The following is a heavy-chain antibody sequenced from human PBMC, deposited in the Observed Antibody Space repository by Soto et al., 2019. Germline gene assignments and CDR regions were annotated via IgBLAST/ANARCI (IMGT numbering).Heavy chain of an antibody. J-gene: IGHJ4*02. CDR3: ARMGLGESSSWYGGGDY. V-gene: IGHV4-39*01. CDR1: GGSISSSSYY. D-gene: IGHD6-13*01. CDR2: IYYSGST. Sequence: SETLSLTCTVSGGSISSSSYYWGWIRQPPGKGLEWIGSIYYSGSTYYNPSLKSRVTISVDTSKNQFSLKLSSVTAADTAVYYCARMGLGESSSWYGGGDYWGQGTLVTVSS.